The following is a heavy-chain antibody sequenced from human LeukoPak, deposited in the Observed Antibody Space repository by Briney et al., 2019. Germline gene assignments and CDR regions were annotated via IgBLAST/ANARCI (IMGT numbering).Heavy chain of an antibody. D-gene: IGHD1-1*01. Sequence: ASETLSLTCTVSGGSISNSSWSWIRQPPGKGLELIGYIYYSGKTNYNPSLKSRVTISVDTSKNQFSLKLISVTAADTAVYYCARLRDLYNVFEYWGQGALVTVSS. CDR2: IYYSGKT. CDR3: ARLRDLYNVFEY. CDR1: GGSISNSS. V-gene: IGHV4-59*12. J-gene: IGHJ4*02.